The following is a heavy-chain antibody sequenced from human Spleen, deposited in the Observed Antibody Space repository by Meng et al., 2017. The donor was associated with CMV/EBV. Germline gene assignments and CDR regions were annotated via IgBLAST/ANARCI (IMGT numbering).Heavy chain of an antibody. J-gene: IGHJ4*02. Sequence: QVQRQEPGPGLGKPSEPLSLTCIVSGASIKNYNWNWVRQPAGQGLEWIGLIQVIGHTVYNPSLKSRVTVSLDASKSQFSLTLNSVTAADTATYYCAGSRPGGGACDYWGQGILVTVSS. CDR1: GASIKNYN. D-gene: IGHD3-16*01. V-gene: IGHV4-4*07. CDR2: IQVIGHT. CDR3: AGSRPGGGACDY.